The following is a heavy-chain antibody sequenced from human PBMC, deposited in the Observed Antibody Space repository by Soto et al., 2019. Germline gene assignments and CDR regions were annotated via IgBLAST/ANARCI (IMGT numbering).Heavy chain of an antibody. J-gene: IGHJ4*02. Sequence: QVQLVQSEAEVKKPGASVKVSCKASGYTFTSYGIGWVRQAPGQGLEWMGWINPYSGNTYYAQKFQDRVTMMTDTWTRTAYMELRGLRSDDTAVYYCARDIKQWLERLGLEYWGQGTLVTVSS. D-gene: IGHD6-19*01. CDR3: ARDIKQWLERLGLEY. V-gene: IGHV1-18*01. CDR1: GYTFTSYG. CDR2: INPYSGNT.